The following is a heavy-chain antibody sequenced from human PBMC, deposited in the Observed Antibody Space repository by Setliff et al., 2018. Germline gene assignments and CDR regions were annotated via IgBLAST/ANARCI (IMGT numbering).Heavy chain of an antibody. CDR3: ARGDVYSGSYYHFDY. V-gene: IGHV1-3*01. D-gene: IGHD1-26*01. CDR2: INAGNGNI. CDR1: GDTSTTYA. J-gene: IGHJ4*02. Sequence: ASVKVSCKASGDTSTTYARHWVRQAPGQGLAWMGWINAGNGNIRYSQDFQGRVTITRDTSASTADMELSSLTSEDTAIYYCARGDVYSGSYYHFDYWGQGALVTVSS.